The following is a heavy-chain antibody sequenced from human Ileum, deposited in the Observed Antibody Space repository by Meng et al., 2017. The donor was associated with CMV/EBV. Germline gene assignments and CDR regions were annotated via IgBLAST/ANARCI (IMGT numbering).Heavy chain of an antibody. CDR3: AVESNAGYYFDY. Sequence: EVQLVESGGXXXXXGXSLXLSCTASDFSFSIYSMNWVRQAPGKGLEWVSSISTSSTYIYYADSLKGRFTISRDNAKNSLYLQMNSLRAEDTAVYYCAVESNAGYYFDYWGQGTLGTVSS. J-gene: IGHJ4*02. D-gene: IGHD4/OR15-4a*01. CDR1: DFSFSIYS. CDR2: ISTSSTYI. V-gene: IGHV3-21*02.